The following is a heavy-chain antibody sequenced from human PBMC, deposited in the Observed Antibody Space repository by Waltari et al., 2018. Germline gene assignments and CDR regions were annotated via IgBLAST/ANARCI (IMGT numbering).Heavy chain of an antibody. CDR1: GYTLTELS. D-gene: IGHD6-6*01. CDR2: CDPEDGET. V-gene: IGHV1-24*01. Sequence: QVQLVQSGAEVKKPGASVKVSCKVSGYTLTELSMHWVRQAPGKGLEWMGGCDPEDGETIYAQKFQGRVTMTEDTSTDTPYMELSSLRSEDTAVYYCATVSIAARLDAFDIWGQGTMVTVSS. J-gene: IGHJ3*02. CDR3: ATVSIAARLDAFDI.